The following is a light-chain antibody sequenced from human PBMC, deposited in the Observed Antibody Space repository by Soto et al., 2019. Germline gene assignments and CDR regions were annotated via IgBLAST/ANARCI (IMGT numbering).Light chain of an antibody. J-gene: IGKJ4*01. V-gene: IGKV2-28*01. CDR3: MQALKSLS. CDR2: LGS. CDR1: QSLLHSNGYNY. Sequence: DIVMTQSPYSLPVTPGESASISCRSSQSLLHSNGYNYLDWYLQKPGQSPQLLIYLGSNRASGVPDRFSGSGSGIDFTLKISRVEAEDVGVYYCMQALKSLSFGGGTKVEIK.